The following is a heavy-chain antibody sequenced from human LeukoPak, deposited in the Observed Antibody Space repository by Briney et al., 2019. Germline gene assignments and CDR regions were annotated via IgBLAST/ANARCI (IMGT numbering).Heavy chain of an antibody. J-gene: IGHJ4*02. CDR1: GFTFSSYG. D-gene: IGHD5-18*01. V-gene: IGHV3-30*18. CDR3: AKDRNVDTAMVTDY. CDR2: ISYDGSNK. Sequence: GVSLRLSSAASGFTFSSYGMHWVRQAPGKGLEWVAVISYDGSNKYYADSVKGRFTISRDNSKNTLYLQMNSLRAEDTAVYYCAKDRNVDTAMVTDYWGQGTLVTVSS.